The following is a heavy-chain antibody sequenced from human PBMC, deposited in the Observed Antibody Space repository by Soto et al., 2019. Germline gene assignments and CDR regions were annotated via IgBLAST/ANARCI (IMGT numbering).Heavy chain of an antibody. D-gene: IGHD3-16*01. CDR3: ARAISGEPWAIGGGYYYYYYYMDV. J-gene: IGHJ6*03. CDR1: GGSISSYY. V-gene: IGHV4-59*01. CDR2: IYYSGST. Sequence: PSETLSLTCTVSGGSISSYYWRWIRQPPGKGLEWIGFIYYSGSTNYNPSLKSRVTISVDTSKNQFSLKLSSVTAADTAVYYCARAISGEPWAIGGGYYYYYYYMDVWGKGTTVTVSS.